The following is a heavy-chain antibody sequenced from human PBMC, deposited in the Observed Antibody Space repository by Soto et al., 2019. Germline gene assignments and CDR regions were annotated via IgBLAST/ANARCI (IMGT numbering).Heavy chain of an antibody. V-gene: IGHV4-59*01. J-gene: IGHJ4*02. CDR3: ARGLGHFWSGYYFDY. CDR2: IYYSGST. D-gene: IGHD3-3*02. Sequence: SETLSLTCTVSGGSISSYYWSWIRQPPGKGLEWIGYIYYSGSTNYNPSLKSRVTISVDTSKNQFSLKLSSVTAADTAMYYCARGLGHFWSGYYFDYWGQGTLVTVSS. CDR1: GGSISSYY.